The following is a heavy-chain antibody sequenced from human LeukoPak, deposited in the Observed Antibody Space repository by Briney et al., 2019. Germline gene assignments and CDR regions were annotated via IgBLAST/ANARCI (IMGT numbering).Heavy chain of an antibody. CDR2: IYYSERT. V-gene: IGHV4-39*01. J-gene: IGHJ4*02. Sequence: SETLSLTCTVSGGSISSSSYFWGWIRQPPGKGLEWIGSIYYSERTYSNPSLKRRSTTTVNTTHTQFSLKLSPLTAADTAVSYCARRMSPTRSLDYWGEGTLVTVSS. CDR1: GGSISSSSYF. D-gene: IGHD5/OR15-5a*01. CDR3: ARRMSPTRSLDY.